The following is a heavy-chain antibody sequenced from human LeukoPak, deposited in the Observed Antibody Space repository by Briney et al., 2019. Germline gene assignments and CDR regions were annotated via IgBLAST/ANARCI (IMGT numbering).Heavy chain of an antibody. D-gene: IGHD3-3*01. CDR3: ARIQRYDFWSGPFRSPFDY. V-gene: IGHV4-61*05. CDR2: IHNSATT. CDR1: GDSISSSSYF. J-gene: IGHJ4*02. Sequence: SETLSLTCTVSGDSISSSSYFWSWIRQPPGKGLEWIGYIHNSATTNCNPSLKSRVTISLDTAKNQFSLKLSSVTAADTAVYYRARIQRYDFWSGPFRSPFDYWGQGTLVTVSS.